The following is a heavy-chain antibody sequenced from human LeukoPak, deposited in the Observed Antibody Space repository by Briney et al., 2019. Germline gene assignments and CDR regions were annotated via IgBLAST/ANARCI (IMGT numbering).Heavy chain of an antibody. CDR3: ARELLFSGVY. CDR2: IYYSGST. D-gene: IGHD3-10*01. J-gene: IGHJ4*02. Sequence: SETLSLTCTVSGGSISSSSYYWGWIRQPPGKGLEWIGSIYYSGSTYYNPSLKSRVTISVDTSKNQFSLKLSSVTAADTAVYYCARELLFSGVYWGQGTLVTVSS. V-gene: IGHV4-39*07. CDR1: GGSISSSSYY.